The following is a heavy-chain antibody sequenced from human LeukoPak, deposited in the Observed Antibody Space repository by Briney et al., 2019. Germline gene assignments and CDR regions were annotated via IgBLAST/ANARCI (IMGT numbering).Heavy chain of an antibody. J-gene: IGHJ3*02. CDR1: GFTFSSYD. V-gene: IGHV3-13*01. CDR2: IGTAGDT. CDR3: ARRYYYDSSGYSRPDAFDI. Sequence: GGSLRLSCAASGFTFSSYDMHWVRQATGKGLEWVSAIGTAGDTYYPGSVKGRFTISRENAKNSLYLQMNSLRAGDTAVYYCARRYYYDSSGYSRPDAFDIWGQGTMVTVSS. D-gene: IGHD3-22*01.